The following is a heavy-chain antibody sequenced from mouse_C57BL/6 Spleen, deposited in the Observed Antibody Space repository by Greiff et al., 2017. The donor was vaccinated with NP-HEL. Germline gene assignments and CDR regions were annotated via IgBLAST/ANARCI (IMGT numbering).Heavy chain of an antibody. V-gene: IGHV1-58*01. J-gene: IGHJ3*01. CDR3: AREDYGSSPWFAY. CDR2: IYSGNGYT. Sequence: EVQLQQSGAELVRPGSSVKMSCKTSGYTFTSYGINWVKQRPGQGLEWIGYIYSGNGYTEYNEKFKGKATLTSDTSSSTAYMQLSSLTSEDSAIYFCAREDYGSSPWFAYWGQGTLVTVSA. CDR1: GYTFTSYG. D-gene: IGHD1-1*01.